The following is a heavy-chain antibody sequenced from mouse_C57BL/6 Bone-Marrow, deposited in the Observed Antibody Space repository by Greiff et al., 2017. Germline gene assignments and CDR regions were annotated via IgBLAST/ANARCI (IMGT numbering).Heavy chain of an antibody. J-gene: IGHJ4*01. Sequence: EVKLMESGGGLVQSGRSLRLSCATSGFTFSDFYMEWVRQAPGKGLEWIAASRNKANDYTTEYSASVKGRFIVSRDTSQSILYLQMNALRAEDTAIYYCARDDGYYKAMDYWGQGTSVTVSS. CDR1: GFTFSDFY. CDR2: SRNKANDYTT. D-gene: IGHD2-3*01. V-gene: IGHV7-1*01. CDR3: ARDDGYYKAMDY.